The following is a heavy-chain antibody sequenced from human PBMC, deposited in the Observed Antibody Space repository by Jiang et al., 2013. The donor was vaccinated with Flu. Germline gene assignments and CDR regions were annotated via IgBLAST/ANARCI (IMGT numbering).Heavy chain of an antibody. D-gene: IGHD3-16*01. CDR1: GFTISAYW. CDR2: INPDGSVE. V-gene: IGHV3-7*01. J-gene: IGHJ4*02. Sequence: LVESGGGLVQPGGSLRLSCAASGFTISAYWMNWVRQAPGKGLEWVANINPDGSVESYVDSVKGRFTISRDNAKNSVYLQMNTLRGEDTALYYCAGWGGRNIWGQGTLVTVSS. CDR3: AGWGGRNI.